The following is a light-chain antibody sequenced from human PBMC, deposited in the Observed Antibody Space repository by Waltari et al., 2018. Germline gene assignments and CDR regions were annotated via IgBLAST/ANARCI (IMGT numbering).Light chain of an antibody. CDR1: QSVRSSY. Sequence: CRASQSVRSSYLAWYQQKPGQAPRLLIYGASSRATGIPDRFSGSGSGTDFTLTISRLEPEDFAVYYCQQYGSSPFTFGPGTKVDIK. CDR2: GAS. CDR3: QQYGSSPFT. V-gene: IGKV3-20*01. J-gene: IGKJ3*01.